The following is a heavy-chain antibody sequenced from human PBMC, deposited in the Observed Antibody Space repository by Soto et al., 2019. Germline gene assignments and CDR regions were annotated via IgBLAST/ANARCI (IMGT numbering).Heavy chain of an antibody. D-gene: IGHD6-13*01. CDR2: IDPSDSYT. Sequence: GESLKISCKGSGYSFTSYWIDWVRQMPGKGLEWMGRIDPSDSYTNYNPSLKSRVTISVDTSKNQFSLKLSSVTAADTAVYYCARQQQVRGAFAIWGQGTMVTVSS. V-gene: IGHV5-10-1*01. J-gene: IGHJ3*02. CDR1: GYSFTSYW. CDR3: ARQQQVRGAFAI.